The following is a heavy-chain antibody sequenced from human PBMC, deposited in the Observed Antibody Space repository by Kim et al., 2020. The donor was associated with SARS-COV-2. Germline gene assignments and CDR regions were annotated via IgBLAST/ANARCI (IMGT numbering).Heavy chain of an antibody. Sequence: SVKVSCKASGGTFSSYAISWVRQAPGQGLEWMGGIIPIFGTANYAQKFQGRVTITADESTSTAYMELSSLRSEDTAVYYCARNPRGYYDSSGYHLPYYYFDYWVQGTLVTVSS. D-gene: IGHD3-22*01. V-gene: IGHV1-69*13. CDR2: IIPIFGTA. CDR1: GGTFSSYA. J-gene: IGHJ4*02. CDR3: ARNPRGYYDSSGYHLPYYYFDY.